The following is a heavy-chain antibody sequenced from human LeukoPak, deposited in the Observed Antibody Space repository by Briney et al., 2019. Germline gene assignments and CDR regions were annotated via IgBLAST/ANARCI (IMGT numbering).Heavy chain of an antibody. Sequence: SETLSLTCTVSGSSISSYYWSWIRQPPGKGLEWIGYIYYSGSTNYNPSLKSRVTISVDTSKNQFSLKLSPVTAADTAVYYCAGQGGGNEVYYFDYWGQGTLVTVSS. J-gene: IGHJ4*02. CDR1: GSSISSYY. CDR3: AGQGGGNEVYYFDY. V-gene: IGHV4-59*08. CDR2: IYYSGST. D-gene: IGHD4-23*01.